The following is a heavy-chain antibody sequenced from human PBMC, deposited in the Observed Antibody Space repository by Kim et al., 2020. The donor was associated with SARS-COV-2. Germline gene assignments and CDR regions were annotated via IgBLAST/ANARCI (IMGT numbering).Heavy chain of an antibody. V-gene: IGHV1-46*01. J-gene: IGHJ4*02. Sequence: AQGSNGRATVTRDTSTSTIYMELNSLRSDDTAVYYCARGRDVHSRGRFAYWGQGTLVTVSS. CDR3: ARGRDVHSRGRFAY. D-gene: IGHD6-19*01.